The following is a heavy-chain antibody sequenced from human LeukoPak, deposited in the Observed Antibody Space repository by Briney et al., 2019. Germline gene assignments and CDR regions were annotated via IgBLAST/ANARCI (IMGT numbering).Heavy chain of an antibody. V-gene: IGHV4-34*01. CDR3: ARGRDFWSGCYTGYYYYYMDV. CDR2: INHSGST. D-gene: IGHD3-3*01. CDR1: GGSFSGYY. J-gene: IGHJ6*03. Sequence: KPSETLSLTCAVYGGSFSGYYWSWIRQPPGKGLEWIGEINHSGSTNYNPSLKSRVTISVDTSKNQFSLKLSSVTAADTAVYYCARGRDFWSGCYTGYYYYYMDVWGKGTTVTVSS.